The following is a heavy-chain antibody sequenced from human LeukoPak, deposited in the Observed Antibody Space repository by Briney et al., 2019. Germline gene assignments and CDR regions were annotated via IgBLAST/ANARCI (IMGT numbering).Heavy chain of an antibody. Sequence: GGSLRLSCAASGFIFSSYSMNWVRQAPGKGLEWVSSISSSSSYIYYADSVKGRFTISRDNAKNSLYLQMNSLRAEDTAVYYCASEIVVVPAAPKSDYWGQGTLVTVSS. CDR1: GFIFSSYS. CDR2: ISSSSSYI. V-gene: IGHV3-21*01. J-gene: IGHJ4*02. D-gene: IGHD2-2*01. CDR3: ASEIVVVPAAPKSDY.